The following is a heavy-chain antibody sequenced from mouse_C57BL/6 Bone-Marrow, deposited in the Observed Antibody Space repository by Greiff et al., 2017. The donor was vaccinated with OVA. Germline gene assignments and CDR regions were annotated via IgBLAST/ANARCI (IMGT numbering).Heavy chain of an antibody. V-gene: IGHV1-66*01. J-gene: IGHJ4*01. CDR2: IYPGSVKT. Sequence: QVQLQQSGPELVKPGASVKISCKAYGYSFTIYYVHWVKQRPGQGLEWIGWIYPGSVKTKYNEKFKGKATLTADTSSSTAYMQLSSLTSEDSAVYYCARSNYGGLAMDYWGQGTSVTVSS. CDR3: ARSNYGGLAMDY. D-gene: IGHD1-1*02. CDR1: GYSFTIYY.